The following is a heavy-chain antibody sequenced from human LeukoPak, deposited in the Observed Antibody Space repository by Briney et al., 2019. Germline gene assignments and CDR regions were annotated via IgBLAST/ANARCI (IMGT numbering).Heavy chain of an antibody. D-gene: IGHD3-10*01. V-gene: IGHV1-46*01. CDR1: GYIFTTYY. CDR2: IYTRDGGT. Sequence: GASVKISCKASGYIFTTYYMQWVRQAPGHGLEWVGVIYTRDGGTVYAQSLQGRVTVTRALSTSTVYMELSNLRSEDTAVYYCARDLEDTTSGERLDDWGQGTLVTVSS. J-gene: IGHJ4*02. CDR3: ARDLEDTTSGERLDD.